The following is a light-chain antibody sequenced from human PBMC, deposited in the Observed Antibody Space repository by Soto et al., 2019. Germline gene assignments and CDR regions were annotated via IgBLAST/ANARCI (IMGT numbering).Light chain of an antibody. CDR1: QGISNF. CDR2: AAS. J-gene: IGKJ3*01. CDR3: QRYSSAPFT. Sequence: DIQMTQSPSSLSASAGDRVTITCRASQGISNFLAWYQQKPATVPKLLISAASTLQSGAPSRCSGSGFGSDFTLNISSLRPEDVATDFGQRYSSAPFTFGPGSKVYIK. V-gene: IGKV1-27*01.